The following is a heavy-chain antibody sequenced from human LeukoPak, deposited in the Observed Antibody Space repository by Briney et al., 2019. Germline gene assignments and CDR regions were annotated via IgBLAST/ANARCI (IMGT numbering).Heavy chain of an antibody. CDR3: SRENAAFSPFGY. Sequence: GSLRLSCAASQFSVSTNYMSWVRQFPGQGLQWIGEVSLEGLTNYNPSLSSRVTISLDRAKNHLSLHLSSVTAADTAVYFRSRENAAFSPFGYWGQGTLVTV. J-gene: IGHJ4*02. CDR2: VSLEGLT. V-gene: IGHV4-4*01. CDR1: QFSVSTNY. D-gene: IGHD6-25*01.